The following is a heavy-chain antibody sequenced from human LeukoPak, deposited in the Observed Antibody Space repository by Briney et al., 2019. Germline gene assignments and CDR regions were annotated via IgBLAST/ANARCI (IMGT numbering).Heavy chain of an antibody. D-gene: IGHD6-19*01. J-gene: IGHJ4*02. CDR3: AREAVASSYYFDY. CDR2: ISGRGGST. CDR1: GFTFSSYG. V-gene: IGHV3-23*01. Sequence: GGSLRLSCAASGFTFSSYGMNWVRQAPGKGLEWVSGISGRGGSTNYADSVKGRFTISRDNAKNSLYLQMNSLRAEDTAVYYCAREAVASSYYFDYWGQGTLVTVSS.